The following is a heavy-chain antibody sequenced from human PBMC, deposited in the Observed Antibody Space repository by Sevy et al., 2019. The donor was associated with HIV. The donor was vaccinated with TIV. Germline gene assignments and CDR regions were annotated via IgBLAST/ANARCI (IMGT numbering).Heavy chain of an antibody. V-gene: IGHV3-30*02. D-gene: IGHD1-1*01. Sequence: GGSLRLSCAASGFSFSDFGMHWVRLAPGKGLEWLTLIWYDGSKKYYADSVKGRFTISRDNSRNTLYLQMNSLRAEDTAIYYCAMTASIVPTGNPLDSWGQGTLVTVSS. CDR3: AMTASIVPTGNPLDS. CDR1: GFSFSDFG. CDR2: IWYDGSKK. J-gene: IGHJ4*02.